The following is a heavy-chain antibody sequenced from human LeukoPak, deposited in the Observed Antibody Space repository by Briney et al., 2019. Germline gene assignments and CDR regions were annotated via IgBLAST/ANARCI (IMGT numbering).Heavy chain of an antibody. J-gene: IGHJ6*03. CDR3: ARSGYSGYDPNYYYYYYMDV. CDR1: GYTFTSYY. Sequence: ASVKVSCKASGYTFTSYYMHWVRQAPGPGLEWMGIINPSGGSTSYAQKFQGRVTMPRDMSTSTVYMELSSLRSEDTAVYYCARSGYSGYDPNYYYYYYMDVWGKGTTVTVSS. CDR2: INPSGGST. V-gene: IGHV1-46*01. D-gene: IGHD5-12*01.